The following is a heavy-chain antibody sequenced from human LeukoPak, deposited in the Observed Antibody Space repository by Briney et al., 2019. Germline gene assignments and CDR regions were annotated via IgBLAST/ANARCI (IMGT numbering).Heavy chain of an antibody. CDR3: AVRGYDSSGYRYHDAFDI. J-gene: IGHJ3*02. CDR1: GFTFSDYW. D-gene: IGHD3-22*01. Sequence: GGSLRLSCAASGFTFSDYWMHWVRQAPGKGLVWVSHINADEDRAAYADSVKGRFTISRDNARNTLYLQMNSLRAEDTAVYYCAVRGYDSSGYRYHDAFDIWGQGTMVTVSS. V-gene: IGHV3-74*01. CDR2: INADEDRA.